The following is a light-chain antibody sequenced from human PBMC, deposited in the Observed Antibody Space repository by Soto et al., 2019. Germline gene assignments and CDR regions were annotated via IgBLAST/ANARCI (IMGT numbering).Light chain of an antibody. CDR1: QSLLHSDGYNY. V-gene: IGKV2-28*01. CDR3: MQARSGWT. J-gene: IGKJ1*01. Sequence: IVMTQSPLSLPVTPGEPASISCRSSQSLLHSDGYNYLDWYLQKPGQSPQLLIYLGSNRASGVPDRFRGSGSGTDFTLKISRVEAEDVGIYYCMQARSGWTFGQGTKVEIK. CDR2: LGS.